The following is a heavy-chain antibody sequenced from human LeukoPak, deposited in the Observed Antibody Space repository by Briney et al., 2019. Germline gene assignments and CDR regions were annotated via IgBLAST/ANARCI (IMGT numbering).Heavy chain of an antibody. CDR3: ARGLLGLHALDQ. CDR1: EFTFSRFW. Sequence: GGSLRLSCAGSEFTFSRFWLSWVRQAPGKGLEWVANIKHDGSEKYYVDSVKGRFTISRDNAKNSLFLQMTSLRADDTAVYYCARGLLGLHALDQWGQGTLVTVSS. V-gene: IGHV3-7*01. D-gene: IGHD5-18*01. CDR2: IKHDGSEK. J-gene: IGHJ4*02.